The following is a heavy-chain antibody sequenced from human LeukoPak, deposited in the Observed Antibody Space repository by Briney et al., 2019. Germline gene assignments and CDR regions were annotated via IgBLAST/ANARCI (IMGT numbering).Heavy chain of an antibody. J-gene: IGHJ4*02. D-gene: IGHD2-15*01. CDR3: ASYCSAGSCRVSDGY. CDR1: GFSISGNH. Sequence: GSLRLSCAASGFSISGNHMSWVRQAAGKGLEWVSVIYSDSTTYYADSVKGRFTISRDNSKNTLYLQMKSLRAEDTAVYYCASYCSAGSCRVSDGYWGQGTLVTVSS. CDR2: IYSDSTT. V-gene: IGHV3-53*01.